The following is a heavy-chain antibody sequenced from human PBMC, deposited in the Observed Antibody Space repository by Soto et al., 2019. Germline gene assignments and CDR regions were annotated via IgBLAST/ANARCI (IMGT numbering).Heavy chain of an antibody. CDR2: IYPGDSDT. CDR3: ARQKGEGFYDFWSGYYSDYYYYGMDV. Sequence: GESLNISCTGSGYSFTRYLIGWVRQMPGKGLEWMGIIYPGDSDTRYSPSFQGQVTISADKSISTAYLQWSSLKASGTAMYYCARQKGEGFYDFWSGYYSDYYYYGMDVLGQGTTVTVSS. D-gene: IGHD3-3*01. V-gene: IGHV5-51*01. J-gene: IGHJ6*02. CDR1: GYSFTRYL.